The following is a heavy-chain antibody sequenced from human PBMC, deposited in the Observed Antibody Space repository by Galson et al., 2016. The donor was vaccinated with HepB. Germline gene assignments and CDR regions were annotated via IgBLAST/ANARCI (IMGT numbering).Heavy chain of an antibody. CDR2: INSDGSST. Sequence: SLRLSCAASGFTFSTYWMHWVRQAPGKGLVWASRINSDGSSTGFADSVKGRFTISRDNAKNTLYLQMNSLRAEDTAVYYCASSVRGSGSPPGGYWGQGTLVTVSS. CDR3: ASSVRGSGSPPGGY. J-gene: IGHJ4*02. D-gene: IGHD3-10*01. CDR1: GFTFSTYW. V-gene: IGHV3-74*01.